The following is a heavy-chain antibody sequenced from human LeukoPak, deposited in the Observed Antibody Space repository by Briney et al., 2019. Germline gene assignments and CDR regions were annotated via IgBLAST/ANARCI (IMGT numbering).Heavy chain of an antibody. V-gene: IGHV3-74*01. Sequence: PGGSLRLSCAASGFTFSSYWMHWVRQAPGKGLVWVSRINSDGSSTSYADSVKGRFTISRDNAKNTLYLQMNSLRAEDTAVYYCASGSLMYYYDSSGRPFDYWGQGTLVIISS. CDR3: ASGSLMYYYDSSGRPFDY. D-gene: IGHD3-22*01. CDR2: INSDGSST. CDR1: GFTFSSYW. J-gene: IGHJ4*02.